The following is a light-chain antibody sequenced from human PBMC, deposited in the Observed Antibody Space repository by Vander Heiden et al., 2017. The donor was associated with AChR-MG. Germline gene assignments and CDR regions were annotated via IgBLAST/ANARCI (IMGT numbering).Light chain of an antibody. CDR3: QAWDSSTVV. CDR1: KLGDKY. J-gene: IGLJ2*01. CDR2: QDT. Sequence: SYELTQPPSVSVPPGQTASITCSGDKLGDKYACWYQQKPGQSPVLVIHQDTKRPSGIPERFSGSNSGNTATLTISGTQAMDEADYYCQAWDSSTVVFGGGTKLTVL. V-gene: IGLV3-1*01.